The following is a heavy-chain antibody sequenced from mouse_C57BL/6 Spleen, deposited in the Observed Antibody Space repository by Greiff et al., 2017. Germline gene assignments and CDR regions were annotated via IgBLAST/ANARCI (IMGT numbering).Heavy chain of an antibody. CDR2: ISPGDGDS. CDR3: ARSYPQYYFDY. J-gene: IGHJ2*01. D-gene: IGHD2-10*01. CDR1: GYAFSSYW. Sequence: VQLQQSGAELVKPGASVKISCKASGYAFSSYWMNWVKQRPGKGLEGIGQISPGDGDSNSNGKFKGKATLTADKSSSTAYMQLSSRASGNSSVYFCARSYPQYYFDYWGQGTTLTVSS. V-gene: IGHV1-80*01.